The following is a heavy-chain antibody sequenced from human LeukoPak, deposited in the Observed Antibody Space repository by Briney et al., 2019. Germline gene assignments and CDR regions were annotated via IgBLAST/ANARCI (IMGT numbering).Heavy chain of an antibody. D-gene: IGHD3-9*01. V-gene: IGHV3-21*01. Sequence: SGGSLRLSCAASGFTFSSYSMNWVRQAPGKGLEWVSSISSSSSHIYYADSVKGRFTISRDNAKNSLYLQMNRLRAEDTAVYFCARADTSDILTGYSDYWGQGTLVTVSS. CDR1: GFTFSSYS. CDR3: ARADTSDILTGYSDY. CDR2: ISSSSSHI. J-gene: IGHJ4*02.